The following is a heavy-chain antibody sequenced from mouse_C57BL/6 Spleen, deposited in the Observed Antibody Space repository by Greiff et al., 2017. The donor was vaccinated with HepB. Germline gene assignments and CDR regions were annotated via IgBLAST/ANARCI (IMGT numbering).Heavy chain of an antibody. CDR1: GFNIQDYY. Sequence: EVQLQESGAELVRPGASVKLSCTASGFNIQDYYMHWVKQRPEQGLEWIGRIDPEDGDTEYAPKFQGKATMTADTSSNTAYLQLSSLTSEDTAVYYCTTYYYGNYLYAMDYWGQGTSVTVSS. V-gene: IGHV14-1*01. J-gene: IGHJ4*01. D-gene: IGHD2-1*01. CDR2: IDPEDGDT. CDR3: TTYYYGNYLYAMDY.